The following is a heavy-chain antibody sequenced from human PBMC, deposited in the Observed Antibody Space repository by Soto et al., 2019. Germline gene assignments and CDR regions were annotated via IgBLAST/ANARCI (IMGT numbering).Heavy chain of an antibody. CDR3: VQTRCGGDCLQSYSSHSYYGLDV. CDR2: VYWDDDK. CDR1: GLSLSTIGEG. D-gene: IGHD2-21*02. Sequence: QITLKESGPPLVKPTQTLTLTCTFSGLSLSTIGEGVGWIRQPPGKALEWLALVYWDDDKRYSPSLKSRLTITKDTSVNQVVLTMTNMGPVDTATYYCVQTRCGGDCLQSYSSHSYYGLDVWGQGTMVTVSS. V-gene: IGHV2-5*02. J-gene: IGHJ6*02.